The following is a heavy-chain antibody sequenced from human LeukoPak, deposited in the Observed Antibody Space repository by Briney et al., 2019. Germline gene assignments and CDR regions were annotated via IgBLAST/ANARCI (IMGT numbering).Heavy chain of an antibody. J-gene: IGHJ3*02. D-gene: IGHD5-12*01. V-gene: IGHV1-69*06. CDR1: GGTFSSYA. Sequence: GASVKVSCKASGGTFSSYAISWVRQAPGQGLEWMGGIIPIFGTANYAQKFQGRVTITADKSTSTAYMELSSLRSEDRAVYYCARGFGGYDAHRIVPGGAFDIWGQGTMVTVSS. CDR2: IIPIFGTA. CDR3: ARGFGGYDAHRIVPGGAFDI.